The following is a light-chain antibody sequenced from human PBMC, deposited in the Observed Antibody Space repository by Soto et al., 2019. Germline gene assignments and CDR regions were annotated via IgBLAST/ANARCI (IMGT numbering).Light chain of an antibody. V-gene: IGLV1-44*01. J-gene: IGLJ3*02. Sequence: QSVLTQPPSASGTPGQRVTISCSGSSSNIGSYIVNWYQQLPGTAPKLLIYRNNQRPSGVPDRFSGSKSGTSASLAISGLQSEDEADYFCAAWDDSLNGRVFGGGTKLTVL. CDR2: RNN. CDR1: SSNIGSYI. CDR3: AAWDDSLNGRV.